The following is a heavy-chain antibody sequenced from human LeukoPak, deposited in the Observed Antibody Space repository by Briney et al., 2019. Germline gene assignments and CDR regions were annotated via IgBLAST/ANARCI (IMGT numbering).Heavy chain of an antibody. CDR1: GGTFSSYA. D-gene: IGHD6-13*01. CDR3: ARDLASTGTGPAFDI. V-gene: IGHV1-69*01. J-gene: IGHJ3*02. CDR2: IIPIFGTA. Sequence: GASVKVSCKASGGTFSSYAISWVRQAPGQGLEWMGGIIPIFGTANYAQKFQGRVTITADESTSTAYMELSSLRSEDTAVYYCARDLASTGTGPAFDIWGRGTMVTVSS.